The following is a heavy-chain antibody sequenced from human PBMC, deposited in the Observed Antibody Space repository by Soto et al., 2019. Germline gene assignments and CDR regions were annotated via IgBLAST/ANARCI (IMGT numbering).Heavy chain of an antibody. CDR1: GFTFSSYS. V-gene: IGHV3-21*01. CDR3: AREDYYDSSGYYYAAPDLDY. J-gene: IGHJ4*02. Sequence: GGSLRLSCAASGFTFSSYSMNWVRQAPGKGLEWVSSISSSSSYIYYADSVKGRFTISRDNAKNSLYLQMNSLRAEDTAVYYCAREDYYDSSGYYYAAPDLDYWGQGTLVTSPQ. D-gene: IGHD3-22*01. CDR2: ISSSSSYI.